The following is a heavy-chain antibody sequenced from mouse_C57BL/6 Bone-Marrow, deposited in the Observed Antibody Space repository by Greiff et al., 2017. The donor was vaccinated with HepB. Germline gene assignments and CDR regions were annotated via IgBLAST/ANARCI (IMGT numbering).Heavy chain of an antibody. Sequence: VQLQQSGAELVRPGASVTLSCKASGYTFTDYEMHWVKQTPVHGLEWIGAIDPETGGTAYNQKFKGKAILTADKSSSTAYMELRSLTSEDSAVYYCTREPLYFDYWGQGTTLTVSS. CDR3: TREPLYFDY. CDR2: IDPETGGT. J-gene: IGHJ2*01. V-gene: IGHV1-15*01. CDR1: GYTFTDYE.